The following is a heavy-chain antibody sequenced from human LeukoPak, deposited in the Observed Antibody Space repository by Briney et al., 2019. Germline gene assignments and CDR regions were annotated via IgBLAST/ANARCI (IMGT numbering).Heavy chain of an antibody. CDR2: INHSGST. V-gene: IGHV4-34*01. CDR1: GGSFSGYY. J-gene: IGHJ4*02. Sequence: PSETLSLTCAVYGGSFSGYYWSWIRQPPGKGLEWIGEINHSGSTNYNSSLKSRVTISVDTSKNQFSLKLSSVTAADTAVYYCARVVRAGSGWWDFDYWGQGTLVTVSS. CDR3: ARVVRAGSGWWDFDY. D-gene: IGHD6-19*01.